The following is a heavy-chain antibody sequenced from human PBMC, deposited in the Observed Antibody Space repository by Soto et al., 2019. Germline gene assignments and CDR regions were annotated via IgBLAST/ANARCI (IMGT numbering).Heavy chain of an antibody. D-gene: IGHD6-6*01. CDR3: AKVRQLARGYYYCMDV. CDR2: ISYDGSNK. Sequence: QVQLVESGGGVVQPGRSLRLSCAASGFTFSSYGMHWVRQAPGKGLEWVAVISYDGSNKYYADSVKGRFTISRDNSKNTICLQLNSLRAEDTAVYYCAKVRQLARGYYYCMDVWGQGTTVTVSS. J-gene: IGHJ6*02. CDR1: GFTFSSYG. V-gene: IGHV3-30*18.